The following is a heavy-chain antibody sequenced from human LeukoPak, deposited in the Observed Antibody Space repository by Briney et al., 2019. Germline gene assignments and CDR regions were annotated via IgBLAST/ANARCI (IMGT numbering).Heavy chain of an antibody. CDR3: ASVVPAANSLFDP. CDR2: IYYSGCT. CDR1: GGSISSGGYY. V-gene: IGHV4-31*03. D-gene: IGHD2-2*01. J-gene: IGHJ5*02. Sequence: PSEALSLTCTVSGGSISSGGYYWTWTREHPGKGLVWIGYIYYSGCTYFNPPRKSRVPISVETSKNQFSLKHRSSTDGGTAVYYCASVVPAANSLFDPWGQGTLVTVSS.